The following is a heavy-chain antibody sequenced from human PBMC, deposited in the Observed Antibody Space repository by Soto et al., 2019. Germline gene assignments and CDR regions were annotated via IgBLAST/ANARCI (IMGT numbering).Heavy chain of an antibody. Sequence: PGGSVKISCDASGYSLTSHWIGWVRQMPWKGLEWMGIIYPGDSDTRYSPSFQGQVAMSVDKSISTAYLQWNSLKASDTAMYYCARHGGRLIAPAYWGQGTLVTVSS. V-gene: IGHV5-51*01. J-gene: IGHJ4*02. D-gene: IGHD2-2*01. CDR1: GYSLTSHW. CDR2: IYPGDSDT. CDR3: ARHGGRLIAPAY.